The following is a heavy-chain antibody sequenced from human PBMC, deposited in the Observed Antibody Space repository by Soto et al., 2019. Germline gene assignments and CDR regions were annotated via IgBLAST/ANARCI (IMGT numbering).Heavy chain of an antibody. CDR2: ISYSGTTT. J-gene: IGHJ4*02. CDR3: AKRFTLFGEVKLSPDFDY. Sequence: EVQLLESGGGLVQPAGSLRLSCAASGFTFSSHAMSWVRQAPGKGLEWVSAISYSGTTTYYAEFVKGRFTISRDNSKNTLYLQMNSLRVEDTAIYYCAKRFTLFGEVKLSPDFDYWGQGTLVTVSS. V-gene: IGHV3-23*01. D-gene: IGHD3-3*01. CDR1: GFTFSSHA.